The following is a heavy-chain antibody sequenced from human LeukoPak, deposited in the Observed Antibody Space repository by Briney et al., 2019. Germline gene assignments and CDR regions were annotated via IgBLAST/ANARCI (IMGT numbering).Heavy chain of an antibody. V-gene: IGHV3-30*02. CDR2: IWYDGSNK. CDR3: AKVAANNWFDP. Sequence: GGSLRLSCAASGFTFSSYGMHWVRQAPGKGLEWVALIWYDGSNKYYADSVKGRFTISRDNSKNTLYLQMNSPRAEDTAVYYRAKVAANNWFDPWGQGTLVTVSS. CDR1: GFTFSSYG. J-gene: IGHJ5*02. D-gene: IGHD2-15*01.